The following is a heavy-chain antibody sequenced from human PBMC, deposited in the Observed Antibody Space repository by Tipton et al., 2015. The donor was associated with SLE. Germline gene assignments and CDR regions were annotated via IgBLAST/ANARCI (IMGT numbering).Heavy chain of an antibody. CDR1: GGSINSHY. CDR2: VYYTGTT. V-gene: IGHV4-59*11. Sequence: TLSLTCSVSGGSINSHYWSWIRQSPGKGLEWLGYVYYTGTTSYNPSLKSRVTISVDTSKNQFSLKLSSVTAADTAVYYCARRGCDSTSCYRYYGLDVWGQGTTVTVSS. D-gene: IGHD2-2*01. CDR3: ARRGCDSTSCYRYYGLDV. J-gene: IGHJ6*02.